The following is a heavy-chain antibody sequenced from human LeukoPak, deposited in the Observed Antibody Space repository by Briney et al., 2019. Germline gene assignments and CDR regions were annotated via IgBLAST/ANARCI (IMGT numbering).Heavy chain of an antibody. CDR1: GVSFSHAW. CDR2: IKTTSDGGPT. CDR3: TTNDAFDI. Sequence: GGALRLSCAASGVSFSHAWMSWVRQAPWKGREWVAQIKTTSDGGPTDYAAPVKGRLTISRDDSENMLYLQMNSLKTEDIAVYYCTTNDAFDIWGQGTMVIVSS. V-gene: IGHV3-15*01. J-gene: IGHJ3*02.